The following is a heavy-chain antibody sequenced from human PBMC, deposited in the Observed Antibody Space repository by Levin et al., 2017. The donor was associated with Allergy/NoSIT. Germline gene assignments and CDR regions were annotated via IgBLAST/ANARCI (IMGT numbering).Heavy chain of an antibody. CDR1: GFTFSSYA. V-gene: IGHV3-23*01. D-gene: IGHD6-13*01. CDR2: ISGSGDTT. CDR3: AKEGGRAEAAAGGFGYYYYGLDV. J-gene: IGHJ6*02. Sequence: GGSLRLSCAASGFTFSSYAMRWVRQAPGKGLEWVSGISGSGDTTYYADSVKGRFTISRDNSKNTLFLQMNSLRAEDTAVYYCAKEGGRAEAAAGGFGYYYYGLDVWGHGTTVTVSS.